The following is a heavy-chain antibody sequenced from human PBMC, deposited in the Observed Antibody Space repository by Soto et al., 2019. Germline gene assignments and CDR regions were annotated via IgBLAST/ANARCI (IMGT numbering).Heavy chain of an antibody. Sequence: GGSLRLSCAASGFTFSSYAMSWVRQAPRKGLEWVSAISGSGGSTDYADSVKGRFTISRDNSKNTLYLQMNSLRAEDTAVYYCAKVIGYDTSGYAENWGQGTQVTVS. CDR2: ISGSGGST. CDR3: AKVIGYDTSGYAEN. CDR1: GFTFSSYA. D-gene: IGHD3-22*01. V-gene: IGHV3-23*01. J-gene: IGHJ4*02.